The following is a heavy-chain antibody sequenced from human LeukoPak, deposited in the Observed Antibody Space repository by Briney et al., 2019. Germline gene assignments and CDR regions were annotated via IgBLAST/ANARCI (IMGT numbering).Heavy chain of an antibody. J-gene: IGHJ6*03. CDR2: INHSGST. CDR3: ARGSSGVYYYYMDV. CDR1: GGSFSGYY. Sequence: SETLSLTCAVYGGSFSGYYWSWIRQPPGKGLEWIGEINHSGSTNYNPSLKSRVTMSVDTSKNQFSLKLSSVTAADTAVYYCARGSSGVYYYYMDVWGKGTTVTVSS. D-gene: IGHD3-10*01. V-gene: IGHV4-34*01.